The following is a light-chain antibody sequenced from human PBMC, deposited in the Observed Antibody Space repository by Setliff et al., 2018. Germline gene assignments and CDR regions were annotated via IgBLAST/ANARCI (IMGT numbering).Light chain of an antibody. Sequence: QSVLTQPRSVSGSPGQSVTISCTGTSSDVGAYNYVSWYQHHPGKVPKLMVYDVTKRPSGVPDRFSGSKSGNTASLTISGLQAEDEADYYCCSFAGTYYVFGSGTQLTVL. V-gene: IGLV2-11*01. J-gene: IGLJ1*01. CDR3: CSFAGTYYV. CDR2: DVT. CDR1: SSDVGAYNY.